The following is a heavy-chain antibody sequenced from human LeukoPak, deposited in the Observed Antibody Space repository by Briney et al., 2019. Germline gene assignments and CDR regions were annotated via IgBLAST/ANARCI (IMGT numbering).Heavy chain of an antibody. J-gene: IGHJ4*02. CDR1: RFTFRDYA. V-gene: IGHV3-48*04. CDR3: AKSPSTPSIVVVPAAPFDY. D-gene: IGHD2-2*01. CDR2: ISSSSSTI. Sequence: GGSLRLSCTASRFTFRDYAMSWFRQAPAKGLKWVSYISSSSSTIHYADSLKGRSTIPRHNTNNSLYQQMNNLRAHHTAVYYCAKSPSTPSIVVVPAAPFDYWGQGTLVTVSS.